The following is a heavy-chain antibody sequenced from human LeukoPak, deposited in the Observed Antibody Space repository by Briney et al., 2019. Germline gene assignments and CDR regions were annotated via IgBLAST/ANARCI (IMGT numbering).Heavy chain of an antibody. V-gene: IGHV3-74*01. Sequence: PGGSLRLSCAASGFTFSNYWMHWVRQAPGKGLVWVSRINSDGINTSYADSVKGRFTISRDNAKNTLNLQMNSLRAEDTAVYYCARVHCSSTSCYASFDYWGQGTLVTVSS. CDR2: INSDGINT. D-gene: IGHD2-2*01. CDR1: GFTFSNYW. J-gene: IGHJ4*02. CDR3: ARVHCSSTSCYASFDY.